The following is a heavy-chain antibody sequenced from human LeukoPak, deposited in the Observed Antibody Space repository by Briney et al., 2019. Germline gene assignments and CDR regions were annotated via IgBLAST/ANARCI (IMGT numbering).Heavy chain of an antibody. V-gene: IGHV3-23*01. D-gene: IGHD3-22*01. Sequence: PGGSLRLSCAASGFTFSSYAMSWVRQAPGKGLEWVSAISGSGGSTYYADSVKGRFTISRDNSKNTLYLQMNSLRAEDTAVYYCAKSPNYYDSSGYPDYFDYWGQGILVTVSS. J-gene: IGHJ4*02. CDR3: AKSPNYYDSSGYPDYFDY. CDR2: ISGSGGST. CDR1: GFTFSSYA.